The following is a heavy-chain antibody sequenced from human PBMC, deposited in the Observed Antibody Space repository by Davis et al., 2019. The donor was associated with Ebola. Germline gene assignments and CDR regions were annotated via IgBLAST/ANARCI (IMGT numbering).Heavy chain of an antibody. CDR3: ARRIDY. V-gene: IGHV3-23*01. J-gene: IGHJ4*02. CDR2: ISVSSGAST. Sequence: PGGSLRLSCAASGFTFSSYAMSWVRQAPGKGLEWVSAISVSSGASTYYADSVKGRFTISRDNSKNTLYLQMNSLRAEDTAVYYCARRIDYWGQGTLVTVSS. CDR1: GFTFSSYA.